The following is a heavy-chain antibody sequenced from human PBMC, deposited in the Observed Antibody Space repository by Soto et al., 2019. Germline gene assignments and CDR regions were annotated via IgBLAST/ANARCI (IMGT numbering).Heavy chain of an antibody. V-gene: IGHV3-23*01. CDR3: AKNQERELPRVIDF. Sequence: PRWSLRLSCSTSVLTCSNYAMSWCRQAPGGGLEWVSSMSGSSSTTYYADSVRGRFTISRDRSKNTLYLQMSSLRAEDTALYYCAKNQERELPRVIDFWGQGTLVTVSS. CDR1: VLTCSNYA. CDR2: MSGSSSTT. J-gene: IGHJ4*02. D-gene: IGHD1-7*01.